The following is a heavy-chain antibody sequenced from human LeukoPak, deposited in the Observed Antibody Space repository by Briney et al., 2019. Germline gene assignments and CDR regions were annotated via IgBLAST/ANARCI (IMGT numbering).Heavy chain of an antibody. J-gene: IGHJ4*02. CDR2: ISAQHGQT. D-gene: IGHD3-16*01. CDR1: GYSENFYG. Sequence: HGASVKVSCKTSGYSENFYGITWVRQVAGQGLEWMGWISAQHGQTEYAPNSQDRVTVTTDTYTNTAYMELRSLGSDDTAVYYCARDEGGGSVDFDYWGQGTLVTVSS. CDR3: ARDEGGGSVDFDY. V-gene: IGHV1-18*01.